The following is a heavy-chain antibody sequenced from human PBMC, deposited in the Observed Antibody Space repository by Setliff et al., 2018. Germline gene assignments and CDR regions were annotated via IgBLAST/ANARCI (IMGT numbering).Heavy chain of an antibody. CDR1: GYIFTRYR. V-gene: IGHV1-18*01. CDR3: TRSRAPRVVLAADFDF. CDR2: ISTRNDDT. D-gene: IGHD3-16*01. Sequence: ASVKVSCKASGYIFTRYRITWVRQSPGQGLEWMGWISTRNDDTGYAQKFKARVTMTADTSTKTVYMELRSLTSDDTAVYFCTRSRAPRVVLAADFDFWGQGTLVTVSS. J-gene: IGHJ4*02.